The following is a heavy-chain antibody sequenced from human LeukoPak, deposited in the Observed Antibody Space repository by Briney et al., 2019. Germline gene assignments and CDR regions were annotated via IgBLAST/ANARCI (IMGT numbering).Heavy chain of an antibody. CDR1: GFTFSSYA. CDR3: AKDKSYSELYHFDF. Sequence: GGSLRLSCAASGFTFSSYAMSWVRQAPGKGLEWVSAISGSGGSTYYADSVKGRFAISRDNSQNTLFLQMSSLRPDDTAVYYCAKDKSYSELYHFDFWGQGTLVTVSS. CDR2: ISGSGGST. J-gene: IGHJ4*02. D-gene: IGHD3-3*01. V-gene: IGHV3-23*01.